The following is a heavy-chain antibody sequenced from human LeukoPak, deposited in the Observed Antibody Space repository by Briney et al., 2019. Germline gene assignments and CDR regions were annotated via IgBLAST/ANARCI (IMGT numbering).Heavy chain of an antibody. V-gene: IGHV1-46*01. CDR3: ARRAGDHYYFDY. D-gene: IGHD7-27*01. J-gene: IGHJ4*02. CDR2: INPSSGST. Sequence: ASVKVSCKASGYIFTSYYMHWVRQAPGQGLEWMGIINPSSGSTSYAQKFQDRVKMTRDASRSTVYMELSSLRSGDTAVYYCARRAGDHYYFDYWGQGTLVTASS. CDR1: GYIFTSYY.